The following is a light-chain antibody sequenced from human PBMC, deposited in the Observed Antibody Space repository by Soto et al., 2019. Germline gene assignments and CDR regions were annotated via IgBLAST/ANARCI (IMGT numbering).Light chain of an antibody. J-gene: IGKJ1*01. Sequence: EIVLTQSPGTLSLSPGEGATLSCRASQSVSSSYLAWYQQKPGQAPRLVIYGASSRATGIPDRFSGSGSGTDFTLTISRLEPEDFAVYYCQQYSTSVPWTFGLGTKVEIK. CDR1: QSVSSSY. V-gene: IGKV3-20*01. CDR3: QQYSTSVPWT. CDR2: GAS.